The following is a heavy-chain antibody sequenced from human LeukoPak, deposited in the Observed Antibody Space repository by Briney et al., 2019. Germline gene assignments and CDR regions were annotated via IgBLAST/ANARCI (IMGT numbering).Heavy chain of an antibody. CDR1: GFTFDDYA. D-gene: IGHD4-11*01. J-gene: IGHJ6*02. V-gene: IGHV3-43*02. CDR3: AKDLFIRAVTYYYGMDV. Sequence: GGSLRLSCAASGFTFDDYAMHWVRQAPGKGLEWVSLISGDGGSTYYADSVNGRFTISRDNSKNSLYLQMNSLRTEDTALYYCAKDLFIRAVTYYYGMDVWGQGTTATVSS. CDR2: ISGDGGST.